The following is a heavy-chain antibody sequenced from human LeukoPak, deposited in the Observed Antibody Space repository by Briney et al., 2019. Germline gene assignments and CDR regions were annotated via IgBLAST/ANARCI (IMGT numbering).Heavy chain of an antibody. CDR2: ISSSSGTI. D-gene: IGHD3-10*01. V-gene: IGHV3-48*01. CDR3: ARAPPGGLFWFGELYNYYYMDV. Sequence: QPGGSLRLSCAASGFTFSSYDMNWVRQAPGKGLEWLSYISSSSGTIHYADSVKGRFTTSRDNAKNSLYLQMNSLRAEDTAVYYCARAPPGGLFWFGELYNYYYMDVWGKGTTVTVSS. CDR1: GFTFSSYD. J-gene: IGHJ6*03.